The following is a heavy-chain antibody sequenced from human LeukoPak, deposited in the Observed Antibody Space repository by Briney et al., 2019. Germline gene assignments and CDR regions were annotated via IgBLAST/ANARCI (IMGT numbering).Heavy chain of an antibody. Sequence: SETLSLTCTVSGGPIYRYYWSWIRQTARKGLEWIVRLYLGVSTDYNPSLKSRVTMSVDTSKNQFVLKLGAVTAADTAVYYCARLKFYDSTGYTPGHYMDVWGKGTTVTVSS. CDR3: ARLKFYDSTGYTPGHYMDV. J-gene: IGHJ6*03. CDR2: LYLGVST. V-gene: IGHV4-4*07. CDR1: GGPIYRYY. D-gene: IGHD3-22*01.